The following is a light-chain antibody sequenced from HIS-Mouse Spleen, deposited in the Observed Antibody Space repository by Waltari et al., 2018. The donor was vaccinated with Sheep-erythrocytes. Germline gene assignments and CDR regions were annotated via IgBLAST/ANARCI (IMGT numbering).Light chain of an antibody. J-gene: IGKJ4*01. V-gene: IGKV3-20*01. Sequence: EIVLTPSPAALSFFSRERATLSCSASQRVISSYLAWYQQKPGQAPRLLIYGASSRATGIPDRFSGSGSGTDFTLTISRLEPEDFAVYYCQQYGSSPLTFGGGTKVEIK. CDR1: QRVISSY. CDR3: QQYGSSPLT. CDR2: GAS.